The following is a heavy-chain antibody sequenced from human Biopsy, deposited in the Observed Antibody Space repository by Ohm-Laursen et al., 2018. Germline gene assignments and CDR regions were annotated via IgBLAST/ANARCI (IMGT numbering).Heavy chain of an antibody. Sequence: GQTLSLTCAASGFTLSGYTMNWVRQAPGKGLEWVSSITSGSSFINYADSVKGRFTVSRDNAKNSLSLQMSSLRAEDTAVYYCVRETPWAQIPASLSGLAWFDPWGQGTLATVSS. CDR1: GFTLSGYT. D-gene: IGHD2-2*01. V-gene: IGHV3-21*06. CDR2: ITSGSSFI. CDR3: VRETPWAQIPASLSGLAWFDP. J-gene: IGHJ5*02.